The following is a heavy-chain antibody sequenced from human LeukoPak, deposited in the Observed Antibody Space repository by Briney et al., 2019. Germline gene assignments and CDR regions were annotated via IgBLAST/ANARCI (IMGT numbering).Heavy chain of an antibody. CDR2: ISSSGSTI. Sequence: PGGSLRLSSAASGFTFSSYEMNWVRQAPGKGLEWVSYISSSGSTIYYADSVKGRFTISRDNAKNSLYLQMNSLRAEDTAVYYCARDSIFFSSGWHVGPDWGQGTLVAVSS. CDR3: ARDSIFFSSGWHVGPD. CDR1: GFTFSSYE. D-gene: IGHD6-19*01. J-gene: IGHJ4*02. V-gene: IGHV3-48*03.